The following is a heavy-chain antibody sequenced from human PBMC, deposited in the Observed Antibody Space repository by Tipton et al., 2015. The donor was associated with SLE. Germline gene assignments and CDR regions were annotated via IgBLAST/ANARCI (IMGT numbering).Heavy chain of an antibody. V-gene: IGHV4-59*08. CDR3: ARHIWGGYDAFDV. D-gene: IGHD3-16*01. Sequence: TLSLTCTVSGDSMSGFSWSWVRQPPGKGLEWIAYVYYSGRTNYNPSLKRRVTISLDRSKNQFSLRVNSVTAADTAVYYCARHIWGGYDAFDVWGHGALVTVSS. CDR2: VYYSGRT. CDR1: GDSMSGFS. J-gene: IGHJ3*01.